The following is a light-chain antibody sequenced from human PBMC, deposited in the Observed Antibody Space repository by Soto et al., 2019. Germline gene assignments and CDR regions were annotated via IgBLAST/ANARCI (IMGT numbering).Light chain of an antibody. CDR2: KAS. V-gene: IGKV1-5*03. Sequence: EIPLTQSPSPLSAFVGDRVTITFPANQRISSWLAWYQLKPGKAPKLLIYKASNLESGVPPRFSGSGSGTEFTLTISSLQHEDFATYYCQQYVNYPWTFGPGTKVDIK. CDR3: QQYVNYPWT. J-gene: IGKJ1*01. CDR1: QRISSW.